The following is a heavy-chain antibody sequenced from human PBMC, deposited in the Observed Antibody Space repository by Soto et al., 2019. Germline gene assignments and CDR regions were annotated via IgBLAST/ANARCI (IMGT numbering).Heavy chain of an antibody. Sequence: PGESLKISCKGSGYSFTTYWIGWVRQLPGQGLEWMGVMFPGDSDTRCSPSFQGQVTMSADPSTNTAYLEWSSLKAADSAMYYCARVPDSSLGTMDVWGQGTTVTVSS. CDR2: MFPGDSDT. D-gene: IGHD6-19*01. CDR3: ARVPDSSLGTMDV. J-gene: IGHJ6*02. V-gene: IGHV5-51*01. CDR1: GYSFTTYW.